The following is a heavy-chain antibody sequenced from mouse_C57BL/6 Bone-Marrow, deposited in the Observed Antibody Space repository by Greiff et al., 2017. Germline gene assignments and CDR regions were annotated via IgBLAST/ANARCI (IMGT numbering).Heavy chain of an antibody. Sequence: ESGPGLVKPSQSLSLTCSVTGYSITSGYYWNWIRQFPGNKLEWMGYISYDGRNNYNPSLKNRITSTRDTSENHFFLKLNSVTTEDTATYYCVKDGRSPDSFAYWGQGTLVTVSA. V-gene: IGHV3-6*01. CDR1: GYSITSGYY. CDR3: VKDGRSPDSFAY. J-gene: IGHJ3*01. D-gene: IGHD1-1*01. CDR2: ISYDGRN.